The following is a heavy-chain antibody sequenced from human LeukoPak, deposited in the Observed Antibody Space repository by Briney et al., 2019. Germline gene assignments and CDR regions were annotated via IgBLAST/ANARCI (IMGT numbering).Heavy chain of an antibody. D-gene: IGHD3-22*01. CDR2: IKTDGSEK. Sequence: GGSLRLSCAASGFTLSNYWMGWVRQAPGKGLQWVANIKTDGSEKYYVDSVKGRFTISRDNAKNSLYLQMNSLRAEDTAVYYCATYSSLNRREFQCWGQGTLLAVSS. CDR1: GFTLSNYW. CDR3: ATYSSLNRREFQC. J-gene: IGHJ1*01. V-gene: IGHV3-7*01.